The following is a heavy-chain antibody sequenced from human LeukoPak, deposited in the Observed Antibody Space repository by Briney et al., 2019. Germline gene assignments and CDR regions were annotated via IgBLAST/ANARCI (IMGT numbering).Heavy chain of an antibody. V-gene: IGHV1-69*13. CDR2: IIPIFGTA. J-gene: IGHJ6*04. Sequence: GASVKVSCTASGGTFSSYAISWGRQAPGQGRECMGGIIPIFGTANYAQRFQGGVTITADESTSTAYMELSSLRSEDTAVCYCARDRAGAAAIFHYYGMDVWGKGTTVTVSS. CDR3: ARDRAGAAAIFHYYGMDV. CDR1: GGTFSSYA. D-gene: IGHD2-2*01.